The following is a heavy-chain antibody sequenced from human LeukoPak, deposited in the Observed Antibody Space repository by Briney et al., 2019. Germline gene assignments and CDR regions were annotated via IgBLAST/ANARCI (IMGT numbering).Heavy chain of an antibody. CDR2: IYHSGST. V-gene: IGHV4-59*08. CDR1: GASVSSYY. D-gene: IGHD6-25*01. CDR3: ASQGGGFWYFDL. J-gene: IGHJ2*01. Sequence: SETLSLTCTVSGASVSSYYWSWIRQPPGKGPEWIGYIYHSGSTNYNPSLKSRVTISVDTSKNQFSLRLSSVTAADTAVYYCASQGGGFWYFDLWGRGTLVTVSS.